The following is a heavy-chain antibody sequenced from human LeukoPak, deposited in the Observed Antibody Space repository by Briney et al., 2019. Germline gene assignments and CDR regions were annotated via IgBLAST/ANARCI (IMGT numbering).Heavy chain of an antibody. J-gene: IGHJ4*02. V-gene: IGHV3-74*01. CDR3: ARGGGAYYFDY. Sequence: GGSLRLSCAASGFTFSNYWMHWVRQVPGKGLVWVSRINDLGTSTNYADSVRGRFTISRDDAKNTLYLQMNSLRAVDTAVYYCARGGGAYYFDYWGRGTLVTVSS. CDR2: INDLGTST. CDR1: GFTFSNYW. D-gene: IGHD3-10*01.